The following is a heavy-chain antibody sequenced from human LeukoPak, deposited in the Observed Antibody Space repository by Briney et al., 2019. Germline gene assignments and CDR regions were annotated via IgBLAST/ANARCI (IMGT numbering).Heavy chain of an antibody. V-gene: IGHV4-4*07. CDR3: ARGPSYYYDSSGYSSYFDY. D-gene: IGHD3-22*01. CDR2: IYTSGST. CDR1: GGSISSYY. Sequence: SETLSLTCTVSGGSISSYYWSWIRQPAGKGLEWIGRIYTSGSTNYNPSLKSRVTMSVDTSKNQFSLKLSSVTAADTAVYYCARGPSYYYDSSGYSSYFDYWGQGTLVTVSS. J-gene: IGHJ4*02.